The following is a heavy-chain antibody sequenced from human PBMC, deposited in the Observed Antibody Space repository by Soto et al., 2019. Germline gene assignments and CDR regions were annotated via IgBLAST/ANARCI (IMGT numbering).Heavy chain of an antibody. D-gene: IGHD1-26*01. CDR1: GFTFTNYY. J-gene: IGHJ4*02. CDR2: INPNSGDT. Sequence: QVQLVQSGAEVKKPGASVKVSCKASGFTFTNYYMHWIRQAPGQGLEWMGWINPNSGDTNYAQKFRGRVTMTRDTSISTAYMELSRLRSDDTAMYYCARIIVGATGVFDYWGQGTLVTVSS. CDR3: ARIIVGATGVFDY. V-gene: IGHV1-2*02.